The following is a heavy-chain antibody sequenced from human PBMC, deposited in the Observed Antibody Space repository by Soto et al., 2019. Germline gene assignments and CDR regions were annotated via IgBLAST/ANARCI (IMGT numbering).Heavy chain of an antibody. CDR2: ISAYNGNT. V-gene: IGHV1-18*01. J-gene: IGHJ3*02. CDR3: ARDLGDAFDM. CDR1: AYTFTSYG. Sequence: QVQLVQSGAEVKKPGASVKVSCKASAYTFTSYGISWVRQAPGQGLEWMGWISAYNGNTPYARRLQGRVTMTTATATSTAYMALRSVRSDDTAVDYCARDLGDAFDMWGQGTMVTVSS.